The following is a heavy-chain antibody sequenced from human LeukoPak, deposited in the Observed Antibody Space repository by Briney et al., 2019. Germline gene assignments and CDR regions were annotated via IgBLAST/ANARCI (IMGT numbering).Heavy chain of an antibody. Sequence: GGSLRLSCAASGFTFSSYAMSWVRQAPGKGPEWVSAISGSGGSTYYADSVKGRFTISRDNSKNTLYLQMNSLRAEDTAVYYCAKGGAADYYYYYYGMDVWGQGTTVTVSS. J-gene: IGHJ6*02. CDR1: GFTFSSYA. V-gene: IGHV3-23*01. CDR2: ISGSGGST. D-gene: IGHD6-13*01. CDR3: AKGGAADYYYYYYGMDV.